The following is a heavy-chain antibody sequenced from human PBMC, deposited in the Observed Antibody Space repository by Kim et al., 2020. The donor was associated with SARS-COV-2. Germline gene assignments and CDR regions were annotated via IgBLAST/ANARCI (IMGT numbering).Heavy chain of an antibody. CDR3: ARDASTIFGVVTAGF. D-gene: IGHD3-3*01. Sequence: DSVKGRFTISKDNAKNTLYLQMTSLKPEDTAMYFCARDASTIFGVVTAGFWGQGTLVTVSS. V-gene: IGHV3-74*01. J-gene: IGHJ4*02.